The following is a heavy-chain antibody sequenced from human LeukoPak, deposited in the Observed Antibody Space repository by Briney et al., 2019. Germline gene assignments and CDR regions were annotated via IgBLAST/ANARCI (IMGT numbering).Heavy chain of an antibody. Sequence: PGGSLRLSCAASGFTFSSYGMHWVRQAPGKGLEWVAVISYDGSNKYYADSVKGRFTISRDNSKNTLYLQMNSLRAEDTAVYYCARDGVTYGSGSYYNVPYFDYWGQGTLVTVSS. J-gene: IGHJ4*02. D-gene: IGHD3-10*01. CDR1: GFTFSSYG. CDR2: ISYDGSNK. CDR3: ARDGVTYGSGSYYNVPYFDY. V-gene: IGHV3-30*03.